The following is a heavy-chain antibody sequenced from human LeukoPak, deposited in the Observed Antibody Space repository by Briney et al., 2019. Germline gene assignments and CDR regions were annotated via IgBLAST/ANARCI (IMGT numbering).Heavy chain of an antibody. V-gene: IGHV4-30-4*01. CDR2: IYYSGST. J-gene: IGHJ4*02. CDR3: ARWYYYGSGRRQFDY. Sequence: TLSLTCTVSGGSISSGDYYWSWIRQPPGKGLEWIGYIYYSGSTNYNPSLKSRVTISLDTSKNQFSLKLTSVTAADTAVYYCARWYYYGSGRRQFDYWGQGTLVTVSS. CDR1: GGSISSGDYY. D-gene: IGHD3-10*01.